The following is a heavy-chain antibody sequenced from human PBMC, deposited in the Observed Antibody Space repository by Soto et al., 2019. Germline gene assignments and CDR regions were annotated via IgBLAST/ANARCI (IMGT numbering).Heavy chain of an antibody. CDR2: TNPKSGYT. CDR1: GYTFTNYD. Sequence: QVQLVQSGAEVKKPGASVKVSCKTSGYTFTNYDINWVRQATGQGLEWMGWTNPKSGYTGSAQKFQGRVTMTRDSSISPAYMELHSLTSEDTAVYYCARTAGDLDYWGQGTLITVSS. V-gene: IGHV1-8*01. CDR3: ARTAGDLDY. J-gene: IGHJ4*02. D-gene: IGHD4-17*01.